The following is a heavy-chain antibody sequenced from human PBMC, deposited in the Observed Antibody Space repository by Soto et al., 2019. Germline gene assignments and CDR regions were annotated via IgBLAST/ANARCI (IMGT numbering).Heavy chain of an antibody. CDR1: GFTFSSYW. V-gene: IGHV3-7*04. CDR3: ARDRFRRVMSYYGMDV. Sequence: EVQLVESGGGLVQPGGSLSLSCAASGFTFSSYWMIWVRQAPGKGLEWVAHIKQDGSEKYYMDSVKGRFTISRDNAKNSLYLQINSLRAEDPAGYYCARDRFRRVMSYYGMDVWGQGTTVTVSS. CDR2: IKQDGSEK. J-gene: IGHJ6*02. D-gene: IGHD3-16*01.